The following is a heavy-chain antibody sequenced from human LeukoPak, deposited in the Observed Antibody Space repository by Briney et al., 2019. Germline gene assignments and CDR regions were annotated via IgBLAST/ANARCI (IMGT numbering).Heavy chain of an antibody. D-gene: IGHD3-10*01. CDR3: ARGVMRYRITMVRGQYDY. CDR1: GYTFTGYF. V-gene: IGHV1-2*02. Sequence: SVKVSCKASGYTFTGYFMHWVRQAPGQGLEWMGWINPNSGGTNYAQKFQGRVTMTRDTSISTAYMELSRLRSDDTAVYYCARGVMRYRITMVRGQYDYWGQGTLVTVSS. J-gene: IGHJ4*02. CDR2: INPNSGGT.